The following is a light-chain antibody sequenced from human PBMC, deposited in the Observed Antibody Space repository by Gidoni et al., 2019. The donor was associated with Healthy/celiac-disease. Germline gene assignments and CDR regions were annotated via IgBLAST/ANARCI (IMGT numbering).Light chain of an antibody. J-gene: IGKJ1*01. CDR2: GAS. CDR3: QQYGSSPRT. V-gene: IGKV3-20*01. Sequence: EIVLTQSPGTLSLSPGERATLSCRASQSVSSSYLAWYQQKPGQAPRLLIYGASSRATGSPDRFSGSGSGTDFTLTISRLEPEDFAVYYCQQYGSSPRTFGQGTKVEIQ. CDR1: QSVSSSY.